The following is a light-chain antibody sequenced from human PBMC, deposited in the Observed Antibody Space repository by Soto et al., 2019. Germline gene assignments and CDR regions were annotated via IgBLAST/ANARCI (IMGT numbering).Light chain of an antibody. J-gene: IGKJ1*01. CDR2: HAS. Sequence: DIQMTQPPSTLSASVGDRVTITCRASQSIRGWLAWYQRKPGKAHNLLIYHASRLKSGVPSRFSGRGSGTEFTLTIASLQPDDFATYYCHQYNSFSPWTFGQGTKVEVK. V-gene: IGKV1-5*01. CDR3: HQYNSFSPWT. CDR1: QSIRGW.